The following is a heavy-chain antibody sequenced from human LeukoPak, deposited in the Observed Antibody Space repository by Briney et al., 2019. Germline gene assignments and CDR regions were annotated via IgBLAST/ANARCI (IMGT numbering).Heavy chain of an antibody. CDR1: SGSISNYH. CDR2: IFYTGST. V-gene: IGHV4-59*12. Sequence: SGTLSLTCTVSSGSISNYHWSWLRQPPGKGLEWIGYIFYTGSTNYNPSLKSRVTMSVDTSKNQFSLKLSSVTAADTAVYYCARDSPPDYWGQGTLVTVSS. J-gene: IGHJ4*02. CDR3: ARDSPPDY.